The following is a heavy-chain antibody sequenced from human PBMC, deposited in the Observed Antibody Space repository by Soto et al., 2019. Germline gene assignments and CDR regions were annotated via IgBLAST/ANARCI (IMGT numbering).Heavy chain of an antibody. V-gene: IGHV3-23*01. CDR2: ISATGDEA. Sequence: EVQLLESGGDLVRPGGSLRLSCVVSGLTFSTYAMNWVRQAPGKGPEWVSVISATGDEAYYADSVRGRFTVSRDNSRNTLFLQLNSLRADETDVYFCAKDLTAILLLFDYWGRGTLVTVSS. J-gene: IGHJ4*02. D-gene: IGHD1-26*01. CDR1: GLTFSTYA. CDR3: AKDLTAILLLFDY.